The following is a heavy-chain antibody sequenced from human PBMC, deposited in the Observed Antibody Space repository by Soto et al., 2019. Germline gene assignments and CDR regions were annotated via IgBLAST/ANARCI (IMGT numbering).Heavy chain of an antibody. J-gene: IGHJ4*02. CDR2: INHSGST. CDR1: CGSFSGYY. CDR3: ARVELCCSSTRCYIGVHARPYDF. D-gene: IGHD2-2*02. V-gene: IGHV4-34*01. Sequence: TETLSLTCTFYCGSFSGYYWSWIRQPPGKGLEWIGEINHSGSTNYNPSLKSRVTISVDTSKNQFSLKLISVTAADTAVYYCARVELCCSSTRCYIGVHARPYDFWGQGTLDNVSS.